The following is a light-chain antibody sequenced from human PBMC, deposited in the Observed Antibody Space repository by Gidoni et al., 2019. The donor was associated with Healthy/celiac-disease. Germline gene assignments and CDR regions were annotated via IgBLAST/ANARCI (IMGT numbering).Light chain of an antibody. CDR3: QQYGSSPET. Sequence: EIVFTQSPGTLSLSPGERATLSCRASQSVSSSYLAWYQQKPGQAPRLLIYGASSRATGIPDRFSGSGSGTDFTLTISRLEPEDVAVYDCQQYGSSPETFGQGTKLEIK. J-gene: IGKJ2*01. V-gene: IGKV3-20*01. CDR2: GAS. CDR1: QSVSSSY.